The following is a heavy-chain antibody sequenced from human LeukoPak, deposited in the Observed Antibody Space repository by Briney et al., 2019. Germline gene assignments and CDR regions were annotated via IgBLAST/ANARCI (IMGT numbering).Heavy chain of an antibody. Sequence: GGSLRPSCAASGFTFISYVVSWDRQAPGKGLEWVSAISGSGGSTYYADSVKGRFTISTDNSKNTLYLQMNSLRAEDTAVYYCAKDRRGYSYGYDFEYWGEGELGTVSS. J-gene: IGHJ1*01. V-gene: IGHV3-23*01. CDR3: AKDRRGYSYGYDFEY. CDR1: GFTFISYV. CDR2: ISGSGGST. D-gene: IGHD5-18*01.